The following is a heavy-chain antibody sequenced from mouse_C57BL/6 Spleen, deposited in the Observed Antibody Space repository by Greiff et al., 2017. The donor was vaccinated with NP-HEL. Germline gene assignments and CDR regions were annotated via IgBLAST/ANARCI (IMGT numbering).Heavy chain of an antibody. J-gene: IGHJ1*03. Sequence: DVQLQESGGGLVKPGGSLKLSCAASGFTFSSYAMSWVRQTPEKRLEWVATISDGGSYTYYPDNVKGRFTISRDNAKNNLYLQMSHLKSEDTAMYYCARDYYGSSYYWYFDVWGTGTTVTVSS. CDR2: ISDGGSYT. D-gene: IGHD1-1*01. CDR3: ARDYYGSSYYWYFDV. V-gene: IGHV5-4*01. CDR1: GFTFSSYA.